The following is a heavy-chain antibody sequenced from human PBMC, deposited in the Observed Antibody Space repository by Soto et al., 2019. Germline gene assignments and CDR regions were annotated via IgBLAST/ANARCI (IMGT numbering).Heavy chain of an antibody. V-gene: IGHV1-58*01. J-gene: IGHJ6*02. CDR2: IVVGSGNT. CDR3: AADSATRYYYYGMDV. D-gene: IGHD1-1*01. Sequence: SVKVSCKASGVTFTSSAVQCVRQARGQRLVWIGWIVVGSGNTNYTQKFQKRVTITRHMSTSTAYMELSRLRSEDTAVYYYAADSATRYYYYGMDVWGQGTTVTVSS. CDR1: GVTFTSSA.